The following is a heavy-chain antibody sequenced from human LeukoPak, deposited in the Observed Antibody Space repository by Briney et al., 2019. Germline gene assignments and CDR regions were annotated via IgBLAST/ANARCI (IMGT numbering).Heavy chain of an antibody. Sequence: PSETLSLTCTVSGGSISSSSYYWGWIRQPPGKGLEWIGSIYYSGSTYYNPSLKSRVTISVDTSKNQFSLKLSSVTAADTAVYYCARYDTAGYSIMDYFDYWGQGTLVTVSS. J-gene: IGHJ4*02. D-gene: IGHD6-13*01. CDR1: GGSISSSSYY. CDR3: ARYDTAGYSIMDYFDY. V-gene: IGHV4-39*01. CDR2: IYYSGST.